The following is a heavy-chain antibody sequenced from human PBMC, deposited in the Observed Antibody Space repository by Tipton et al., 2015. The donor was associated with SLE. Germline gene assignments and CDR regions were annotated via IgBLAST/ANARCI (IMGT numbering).Heavy chain of an antibody. Sequence: TLSLTCTVSGGSISSYYWSWIRQPPGKGLEWIGRVHTSGSTSYNPSLKSRLTMSVDMSNNQLYLRLSSVTAADTAVYYCARVVRGYRYGPYYYVDLWGRGTLVTVSS. CDR2: VHTSGST. CDR3: ARVVRGYRYGPYYYVDL. D-gene: IGHD5-18*01. CDR1: GGSISSYY. V-gene: IGHV4-4*07. J-gene: IGHJ2*01.